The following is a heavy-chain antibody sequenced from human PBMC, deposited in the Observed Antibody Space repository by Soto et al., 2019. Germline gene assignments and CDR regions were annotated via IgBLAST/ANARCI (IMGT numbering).Heavy chain of an antibody. V-gene: IGHV3-23*01. Sequence: GGSLRLSCAASGLTFSSYAMIWVRQSPGKGLEWVSAISGSGGSTYYADSVKGRFTISRDNSKNTLYLQMNSLRAEDTAVYYCAKVDGSGSQSDYWGQGTLVTVSS. D-gene: IGHD3-10*01. J-gene: IGHJ4*02. CDR3: AKVDGSGSQSDY. CDR2: ISGSGGST. CDR1: GLTFSSYA.